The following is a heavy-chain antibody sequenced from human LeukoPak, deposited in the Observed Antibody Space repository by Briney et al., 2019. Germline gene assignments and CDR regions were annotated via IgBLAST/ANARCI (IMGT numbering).Heavy chain of an antibody. J-gene: IGHJ5*02. Sequence: ASVKVSCKASGYTFTGYYMHWVRQAPGQGLERMGWINPNSGGTNYAQKFQGRVTMTRDTSISTAYMELSRLRSDDTAVYYCAREYYYGSVATFNWFDPWGQGTLVTVSS. D-gene: IGHD3-10*01. V-gene: IGHV1-2*02. CDR3: AREYYYGSVATFNWFDP. CDR1: GYTFTGYY. CDR2: INPNSGGT.